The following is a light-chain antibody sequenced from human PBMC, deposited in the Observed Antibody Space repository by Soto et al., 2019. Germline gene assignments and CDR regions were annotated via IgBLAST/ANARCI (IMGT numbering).Light chain of an antibody. Sequence: IVLTQSPGTLSLSPGERATLSCRASQSVSSSYLAWYQQKPGQAPRLLIYDASSRATGIPARFSGSGSGTDFTLTISSLEPEDFAVYYCQQRSNWWTFGQGTK. CDR2: DAS. CDR3: QQRSNWWT. CDR1: QSVSSSY. J-gene: IGKJ1*01. V-gene: IGKV3D-20*02.